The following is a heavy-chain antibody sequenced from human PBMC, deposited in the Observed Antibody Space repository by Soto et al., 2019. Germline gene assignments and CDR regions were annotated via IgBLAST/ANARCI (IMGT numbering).Heavy chain of an antibody. CDR3: ARDRPSPYCSSTSCSSYIDY. Sequence: QVQLVESGGGVVQPGRSLRLSCAASGFTFSSYAMQWVRQAPGKGLEWVAVISYDGSNKYHADSVKGRFTISRDNSKNTLYLQMNSLRAEDTAVYYCARDRPSPYCSSTSCSSYIDYWGQGTLVTVSS. V-gene: IGHV3-30-3*01. D-gene: IGHD2-2*01. J-gene: IGHJ4*02. CDR2: ISYDGSNK. CDR1: GFTFSSYA.